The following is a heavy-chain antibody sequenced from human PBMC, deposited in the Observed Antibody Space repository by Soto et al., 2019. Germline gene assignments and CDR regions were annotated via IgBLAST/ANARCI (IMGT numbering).Heavy chain of an antibody. D-gene: IGHD6-13*01. CDR2: IYWDDDK. CDR1: GFSLSTSGVG. V-gene: IGHV2-5*02. CDR3: APLIQYSRSPFFDP. Sequence: QITLKESGPPLVKPTQTLTLTCTFSGFSLSTSGVGVGWIRQPPGKALEWLALIYWDDDKRYSPSLKSRLTITKDTSKNQVVLTMTNMDPVDTATYYCAPLIQYSRSPFFDPWGQGTLVTVSS. J-gene: IGHJ5*02.